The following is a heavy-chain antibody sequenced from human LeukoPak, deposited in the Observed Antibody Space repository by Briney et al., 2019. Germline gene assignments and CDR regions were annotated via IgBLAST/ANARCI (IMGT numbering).Heavy chain of an antibody. CDR2: IYYSGST. Sequence: SETLSLTCTVPGGSISSYYWSWIRQPPGKGLEWIGYIYYSGSTNYNPSLKSRVTISVDTSKNHSLKLTSVTAADTAVYYCARTTEGGYTYGYFYYYYMDVWGKGTTVTISS. J-gene: IGHJ6*03. V-gene: IGHV4-59*01. D-gene: IGHD5-18*01. CDR1: GGSISSYY. CDR3: ARTTEGGYTYGYFYYYYMDV.